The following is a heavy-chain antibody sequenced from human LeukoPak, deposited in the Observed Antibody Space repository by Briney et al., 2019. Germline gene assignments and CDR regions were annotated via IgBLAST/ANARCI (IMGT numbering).Heavy chain of an antibody. CDR2: IYYSGST. D-gene: IGHD2-8*01. V-gene: IGHV4-39*01. J-gene: IGHJ5*02. Sequence: SETLSLTCTVSGGSISSSSYYWGWIRQPPGKGLEWIGSIYYSGSTYYNPSLKSRVTISVDTSKNQFSLKLSSVTAADTAVYYCARAGELMARNWSDPWGQGTLVTVSS. CDR3: ARAGELMARNWSDP. CDR1: GGSISSSSYY.